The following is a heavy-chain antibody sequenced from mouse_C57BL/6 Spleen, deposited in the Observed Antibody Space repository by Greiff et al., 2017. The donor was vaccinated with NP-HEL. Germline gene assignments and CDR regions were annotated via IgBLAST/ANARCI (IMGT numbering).Heavy chain of an antibody. V-gene: IGHV5-17*01. CDR3: ARRNWDGNLFAY. Sequence: DVKLVESGGGLVKPGGSLKLSCAASGFTFSDYGMHWVRQAPEKGLEWVAYISSGSSTIYYADTVKGRFTISRDNAKNTLFLQMTSLRSEDTAMYYCARRNWDGNLFAYWGQGTLVTVSA. D-gene: IGHD4-1*01. CDR2: ISSGSSTI. J-gene: IGHJ3*01. CDR1: GFTFSDYG.